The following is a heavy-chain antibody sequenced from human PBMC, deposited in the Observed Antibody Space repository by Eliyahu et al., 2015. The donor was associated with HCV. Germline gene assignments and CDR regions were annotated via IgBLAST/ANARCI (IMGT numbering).Heavy chain of an antibody. CDR1: GGSISSSTYY. V-gene: IGHV4-39*01. CDR3: ARLRASVGYLDL. CDR2: IYYTGST. J-gene: IGHJ2*01. Sequence: QLHLQESGPGLLKPSETLSLTCTVSGGSISSSTYYWGWIRQPPGKGLEWIGTIYYTGSTYNNPSLKSRVTISVDTSKNQFSLKLSSVTAADTAVYYCARLRASVGYLDLWGRGTLVTVSS.